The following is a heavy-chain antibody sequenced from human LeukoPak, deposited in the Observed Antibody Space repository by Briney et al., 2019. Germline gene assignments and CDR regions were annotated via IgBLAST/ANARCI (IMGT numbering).Heavy chain of an antibody. CDR2: IIPILGIA. CDR1: GGTFSSYA. D-gene: IGHD3-22*01. CDR3: ARDRAREYYDSSGYPFDY. V-gene: IGHV1-69*04. Sequence: SVKVSCKASGGTFSSYAISWVRQAPGQGLEWMGRIIPILGIANYAQKFQGRVTITADKSTSTAYMELSRLRSEDTAVYYCARDRAREYYDSSGYPFDYWGQGTLVTVSS. J-gene: IGHJ4*02.